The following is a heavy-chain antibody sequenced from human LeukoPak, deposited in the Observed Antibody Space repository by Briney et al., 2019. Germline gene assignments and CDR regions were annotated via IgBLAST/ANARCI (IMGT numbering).Heavy chain of an antibody. CDR3: ARRVPSSGWYGYFDY. J-gene: IGHJ4*02. CDR2: IYYSGST. V-gene: IGHV4-31*03. CDR1: GGSISSGGYY. Sequence: PSETLSLTCTVSGGSISSGGYYWSWIRQHPGKGLEWIGSIYYSGSTSYNPSLESRVTISLDTSKNQFSLKLASVTAADTAVFYCARRVPSSGWYGYFDYWGQGTLVTVSP. D-gene: IGHD6-19*01.